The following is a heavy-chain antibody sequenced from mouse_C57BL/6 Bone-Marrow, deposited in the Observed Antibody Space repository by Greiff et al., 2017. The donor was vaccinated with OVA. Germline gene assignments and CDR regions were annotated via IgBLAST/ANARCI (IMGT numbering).Heavy chain of an antibody. J-gene: IGHJ1*03. CDR2: IDPSDSYT. D-gene: IGHD2-4*01. CDR1: GYTFTSYW. V-gene: IGHV1-69*01. CDR3: AGSYDYDGDWYFDV. Sequence: VKLEESGAELVMPGASVKLSCKASGYTFTSYWMHWVKQRPGQGLEWIGEIDPSDSYTNYNQKFKGKSTLTVYKSSSTAYMQLSSLTSADSAVYYCAGSYDYDGDWYFDVWGTGTTVTVSS.